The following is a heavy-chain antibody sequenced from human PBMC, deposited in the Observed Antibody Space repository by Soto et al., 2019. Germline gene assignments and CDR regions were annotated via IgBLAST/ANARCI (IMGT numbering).Heavy chain of an antibody. V-gene: IGHV1-18*01. Sequence: QVQLVQSGAEVKKPGASVKVSCKASGYTFTSFGISWVRQAPGQGLEWMGWISAYNGNTNYAENLQGRVNMTTNTSTRIAYMELRSLRSDDSAVYYCARDHRGGTDAFDIWGQGTMVTVSS. D-gene: IGHD2-15*01. CDR1: GYTFTSFG. CDR2: ISAYNGNT. CDR3: ARDHRGGTDAFDI. J-gene: IGHJ3*02.